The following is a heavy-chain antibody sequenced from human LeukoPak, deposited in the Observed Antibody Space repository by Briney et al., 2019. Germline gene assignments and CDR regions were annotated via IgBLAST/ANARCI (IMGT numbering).Heavy chain of an antibody. CDR3: ARGIAVAGGYYYYYMDV. CDR1: GYTFTGYY. Sequence: GASVKVSCKASGYTFTGYYMHWVRQAPGQGLEWMGRINPNSGGTNYAQKFQGRVTMTRDTSISTAYMELSRLRSDDTAVYYCARGIAVAGGYYYYYMDVWGKGTTVTVSS. D-gene: IGHD6-19*01. J-gene: IGHJ6*03. V-gene: IGHV1-2*06. CDR2: INPNSGGT.